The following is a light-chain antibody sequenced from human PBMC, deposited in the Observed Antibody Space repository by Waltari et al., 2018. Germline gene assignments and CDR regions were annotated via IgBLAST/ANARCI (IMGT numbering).Light chain of an antibody. CDR1: GSAVGCFAY. J-gene: IGLJ2*01. CDR2: DVY. CDR3: SSYTSSGVV. V-gene: IGLV2-14*01. Sequence: QSALTQPASVSGSPGQATIISCTGTGSAVGCFAYVSWYQQYPGKAPRLIIYDVYNRPSGVSNRFSGSKSDNTASLTISGLQAEDESVYYCSSYTSSGVVFGGGTKLTVL.